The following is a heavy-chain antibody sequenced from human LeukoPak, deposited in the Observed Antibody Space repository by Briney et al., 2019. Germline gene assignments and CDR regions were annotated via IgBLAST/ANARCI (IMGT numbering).Heavy chain of an antibody. CDR3: AKTVVRGVMTHYFDY. D-gene: IGHD3-10*01. CDR2: ISGSGGGT. CDR1: GFTFASYA. V-gene: IGHV3-23*01. J-gene: IGHJ4*02. Sequence: GGSLRLSCAGSGFTFASYAMSWVRQAPGKGLGWVSAISGSGGGTYYADSVKGRFTISRDNSKNTLYLQMNSLRAEDTAVYYCAKTVVRGVMTHYFDYWGQGTLVTVSS.